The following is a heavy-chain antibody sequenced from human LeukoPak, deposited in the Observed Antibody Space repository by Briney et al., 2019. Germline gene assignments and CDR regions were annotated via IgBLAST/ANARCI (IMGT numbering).Heavy chain of an antibody. CDR3: VRLANEGSGRSIVDL. V-gene: IGHV4-39*01. CDR2: IYYSGST. J-gene: IGHJ4*02. Sequence: SETLSLTCTVSGGSIISSGYYWGWIRQPPGKGLEWIGSIYYSGSTSYNPSLKSRVTMSVDTSKNQFSLKVNSVTATDMAVYSCVRLANEGSGRSIVDLWGQGTLVAVS. CDR1: GGSIISSGYY. D-gene: IGHD3-10*01.